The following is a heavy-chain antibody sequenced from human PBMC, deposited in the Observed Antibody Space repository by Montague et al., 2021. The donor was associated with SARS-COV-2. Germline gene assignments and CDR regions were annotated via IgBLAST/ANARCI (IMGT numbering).Heavy chain of an antibody. Sequence: TLSLTCTVSGDSITSDVSYWSWIRQPAGKGLEWIGRIYTTGSTYYNPSLKSRLTISLDTSKNQFSLKLSSVTAADTAVYYCARDGFRWDFDCWGQGTLVTVSS. CDR3: ARDGFRWDFDC. D-gene: IGHD1-26*01. J-gene: IGHJ4*02. CDR1: GDSITSDVSY. CDR2: IYTTGST. V-gene: IGHV4-61*02.